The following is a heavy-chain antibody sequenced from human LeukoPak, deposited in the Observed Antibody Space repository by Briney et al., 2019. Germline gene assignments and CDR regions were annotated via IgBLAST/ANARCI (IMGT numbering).Heavy chain of an antibody. Sequence: GGSLRLSCAASGFTFSSYAMHWVRQAPGKGLEWVAVISYDGSNKYYADSVKGRFTISRDNSKNTLYLQMNSLRAEDTAVYYCARATWDPNYYYYMDVWGKGTTVTISS. V-gene: IGHV3-30*04. CDR3: ARATWDPNYYYYMDV. CDR1: GFTFSSYA. J-gene: IGHJ6*03. D-gene: IGHD1-26*01. CDR2: ISYDGSNK.